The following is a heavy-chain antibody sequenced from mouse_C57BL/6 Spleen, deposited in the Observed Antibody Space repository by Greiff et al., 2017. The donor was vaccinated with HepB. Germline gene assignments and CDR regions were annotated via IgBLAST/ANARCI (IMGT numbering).Heavy chain of an antibody. CDR1: GYTFTSYW. Sequence: VQLQQPGAELVRPGSSVKLSCKASGYTFTSYWMHWVKQRPIQGLEWIGNIDPSDSETHYNQKFKDKATLTVDKSSSTAYMQLSSLTSEDSAVYYCARGGVYYGNPYYYAMDYWGQGTSVTVSS. CDR2: IDPSDSET. CDR3: ARGGVYYGNPYYYAMDY. J-gene: IGHJ4*01. D-gene: IGHD2-1*01. V-gene: IGHV1-52*01.